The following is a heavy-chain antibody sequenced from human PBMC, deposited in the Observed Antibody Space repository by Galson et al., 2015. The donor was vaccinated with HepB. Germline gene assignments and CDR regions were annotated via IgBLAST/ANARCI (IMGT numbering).Heavy chain of an antibody. Sequence: SLRLSCAASGFTFGAYEMNWVRQAPGKGLEWIPYISSNDYMIYYAESVKGRFTVSRDNARDSLYLQMNSLRVEDTAVYYCVRDDALWSWYFDSWGQGILVTVSS. CDR1: GFTFGAYE. CDR2: ISSNDYMI. CDR3: VRDDALWSWYFDS. D-gene: IGHD3-10*01. V-gene: IGHV3-48*03. J-gene: IGHJ4*02.